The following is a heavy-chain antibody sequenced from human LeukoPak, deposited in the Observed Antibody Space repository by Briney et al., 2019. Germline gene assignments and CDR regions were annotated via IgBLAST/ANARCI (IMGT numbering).Heavy chain of an antibody. CDR1: GYTFTIYY. V-gene: IGHV1-46*01. CDR3: ARGSIRGWFDP. CDR2: INPSGGST. Sequence: GASVKVSYKASGYTFTIYYMHWVRQAPGQGREWMGIINPSGGSTSYAQKFQGRVTMTRDTSTSTVYMELSSLRSEDTAVYYCARGSIRGWFDPWGQGTLVTVSS. J-gene: IGHJ5*02. D-gene: IGHD1-14*01.